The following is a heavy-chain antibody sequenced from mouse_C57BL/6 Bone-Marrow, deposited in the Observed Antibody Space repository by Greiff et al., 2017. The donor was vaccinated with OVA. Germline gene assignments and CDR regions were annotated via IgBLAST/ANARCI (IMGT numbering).Heavy chain of an antibody. CDR3: AREGFITTVVPYFDV. J-gene: IGHJ1*03. CDR1: GYTFTDYN. Sequence: EVQLQQSGPELVKPGASVKIPCKASGYTFTDYNMDWVKQSHGKSLEWIGDINPNNGGTIYNQKFKGKATLTVDKSSSTAYMELRSLTSEDTAVYYCAREGFITTVVPYFDVWGTGTTVTVSS. V-gene: IGHV1-18*01. CDR2: INPNNGGT. D-gene: IGHD1-1*01.